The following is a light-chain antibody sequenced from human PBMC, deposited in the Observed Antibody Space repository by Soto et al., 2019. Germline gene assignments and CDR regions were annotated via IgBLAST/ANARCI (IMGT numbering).Light chain of an antibody. Sequence: QSALTQPDSVSGSPGQSITISCTGTSSDVGSYNLVSWYQQHPGKAPKLMIYEGSKRPAGVSKRFSGSKSGNTASLTIAGLQAEDESDYSCCSYACSSTFVGFGGVTDLTVL. CDR3: CSYACSSTFVG. CDR2: EGS. CDR1: SSDVGSYNL. V-gene: IGLV2-23*03. J-gene: IGLJ2*01.